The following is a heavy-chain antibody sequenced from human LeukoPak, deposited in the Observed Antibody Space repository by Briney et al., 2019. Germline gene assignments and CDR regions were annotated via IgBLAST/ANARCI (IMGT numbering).Heavy chain of an antibody. V-gene: IGHV1-2*02. J-gene: IGHJ6*02. CDR2: INPNSGDT. Sequence: ASVQVSCRASGYSFTGYFMQWVRQAPGQGLEGLGWINPNSGDTNYAQKFQGRVTMTRDTSISTAYMELSRLRPADAAVYYCARRSYYAMDVWGQGTTVTVSS. CDR3: ARRSYYAMDV. CDR1: GYSFTGYF.